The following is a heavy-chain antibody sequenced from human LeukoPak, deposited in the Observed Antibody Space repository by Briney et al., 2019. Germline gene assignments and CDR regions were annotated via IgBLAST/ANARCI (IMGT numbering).Heavy chain of an antibody. CDR1: GFTFSSYW. J-gene: IGHJ4*02. D-gene: IGHD6-13*01. CDR3: ARDLEGFSWYDY. CDR2: IKQDGSEK. V-gene: IGHV3-7*04. Sequence: PGGSLRLSCAASGFTFSSYWVTWVRQAPGKGLEWVANIKQDGSEKYYVDSVKGRFTISRDNAKNSLYLQMNSLRAEDTGVYYCARDLEGFSWYDYWGQGTLVTV.